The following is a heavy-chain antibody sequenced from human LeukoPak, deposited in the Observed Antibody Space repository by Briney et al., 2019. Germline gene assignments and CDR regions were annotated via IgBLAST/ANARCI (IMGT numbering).Heavy chain of an antibody. CDR1: GFTFSSYG. CDR2: ISYDGSNK. V-gene: IGHV3-30*18. CDR3: AKEMQLLSIDY. D-gene: IGHD3-10*01. J-gene: IGHJ4*02. Sequence: GRSLRLSCAASGFTFSSYGMHWVRQAPGKGLEWVAVISYDGSNKYYADSVKSRFTISRDNSKNTLYLQMNSLRAEDTAVYYCAKEMQLLSIDYWGQGTLVTVSS.